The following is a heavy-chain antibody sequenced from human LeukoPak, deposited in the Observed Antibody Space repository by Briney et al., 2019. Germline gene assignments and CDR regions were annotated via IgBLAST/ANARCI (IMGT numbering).Heavy chain of an antibody. V-gene: IGHV4-61*02. J-gene: IGHJ4*02. CDR3: ARGVSNCSGGSCYSFDY. CDR1: GGSISSGSYY. D-gene: IGHD2-15*01. Sequence: SETLSLTCTVSGGSISSGSYYWSWIRQPAGKGLEWIGRIYTSGSTNYNPSLKSRVTISVDTPKNQFSLKLSSVTAADTAVYYCARGVSNCSGGSCYSFDYWGQGTLVTVSS. CDR2: IYTSGST.